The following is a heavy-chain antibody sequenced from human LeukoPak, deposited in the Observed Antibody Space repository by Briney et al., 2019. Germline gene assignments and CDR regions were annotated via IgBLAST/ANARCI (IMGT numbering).Heavy chain of an antibody. J-gene: IGHJ4*02. V-gene: IGHV1-24*01. D-gene: IGHD6-19*01. CDR2: FDPEDGET. Sequence: ASVKVSCKVSGYTLTELSMHWVRQAPGKGLEWMGGFDPEDGETIYAQKLQGRVTMTTDTSTSTAYMELRSLRSDDTAVYYCARSTSFGSSGHWGQGTLVTVSS. CDR1: GYTLTELS. CDR3: ARSTSFGSSGH.